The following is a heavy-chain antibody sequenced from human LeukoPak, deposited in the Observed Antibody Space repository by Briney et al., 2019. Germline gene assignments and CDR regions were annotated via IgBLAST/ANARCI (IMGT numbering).Heavy chain of an antibody. D-gene: IGHD1-26*01. CDR1: GYTFIGYY. V-gene: IGHV1-2*02. Sequence: ASVTVSCKASGYTFIGYYIHWVRQAPGQGLEWMGWINPNSGGTNSAQKFQGRVTMTRDTSISTAYMELSRLTSDDTAVYYCARHPYSGSYHFAYWGQGTLVTVSS. CDR2: INPNSGGT. CDR3: ARHPYSGSYHFAY. J-gene: IGHJ4*02.